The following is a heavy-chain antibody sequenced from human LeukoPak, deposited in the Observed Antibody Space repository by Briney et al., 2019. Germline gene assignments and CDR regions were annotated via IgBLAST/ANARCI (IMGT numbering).Heavy chain of an antibody. V-gene: IGHV3-30*03. CDR3: ASYCSSTSCYSPIDP. CDR1: GFTFSSYG. CDR2: ISYDGSNK. D-gene: IGHD2-2*01. J-gene: IGHJ5*02. Sequence: GRSLRLSCAASGFTFSSYGMHWVRQAPGKGLEWVAVISYDGSNKYYADSVKGRFTISRDNSKNTLYLQMNSLRAEDTAVYYCASYCSSTSCYSPIDPWGPGTLVTVSS.